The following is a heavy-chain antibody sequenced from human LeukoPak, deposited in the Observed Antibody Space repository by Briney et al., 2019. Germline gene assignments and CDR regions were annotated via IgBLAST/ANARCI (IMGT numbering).Heavy chain of an antibody. CDR3: ARGPRHSGSYYS. D-gene: IGHD3-10*01. CDR1: GYSFTLYW. J-gene: IGHJ5*02. Sequence: GESLKISCKASGYSFTLYWIGWVRQMPGKGLEWMGIIYPGDSDTTYSPSFQGQVTISADKSIGTAYLQWNSLKASDTAMYYCARGPRHSGSYYSWGQGTLVTVSS. CDR2: IYPGDSDT. V-gene: IGHV5-51*01.